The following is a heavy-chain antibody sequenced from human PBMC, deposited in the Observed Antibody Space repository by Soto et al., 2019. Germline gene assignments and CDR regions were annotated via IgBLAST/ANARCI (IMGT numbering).Heavy chain of an antibody. CDR3: ARVPVAVAATEDYYGLDV. CDR2: INTDGLS. V-gene: IGHV4-4*07. CDR1: GVSITSYY. Sequence: LSETLSLTCSVSGVSITSYYWSWIRHSAGGGLEWMGRINTDGLSTYSPSFKSRLTMSLDTSKNQVSLRLISVTAADTAVYFCARVPVAVAATEDYYGLDVWGQGTTVTVS. D-gene: IGHD2-15*01. J-gene: IGHJ6*02.